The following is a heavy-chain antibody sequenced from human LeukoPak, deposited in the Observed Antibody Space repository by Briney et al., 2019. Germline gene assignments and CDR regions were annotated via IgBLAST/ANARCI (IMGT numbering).Heavy chain of an antibody. J-gene: IGHJ4*02. CDR3: ARWWGNYADYGRVDY. CDR1: GASLRSSSYY. D-gene: IGHD4-17*01. Sequence: SETLSLTCTVSGASLRSSSYYWGWLRQPPGKGLEWFGNFFYSGSTYSNPSLKSRVTISVDTSKNHLSLKLSSVIAADTAVYYCARWWGNYADYGRVDYWGQGTLVTVSS. CDR2: FFYSGST. V-gene: IGHV4-39*07.